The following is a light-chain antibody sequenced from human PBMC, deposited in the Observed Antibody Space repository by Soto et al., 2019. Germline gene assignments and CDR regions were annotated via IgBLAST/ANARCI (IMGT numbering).Light chain of an antibody. J-gene: IGKJ4*01. Sequence: DIQMTQSPSTLSASVEDRVSITCRASQSIGSWLAWYQQKPGKAPKLLIYQASTLQSGVPSRFRGSGSGTEFTLTISSLQPDDIATYYCQHYDSYPLTFGGGTKVEIK. CDR2: QAS. CDR3: QHYDSYPLT. V-gene: IGKV1-5*03. CDR1: QSIGSW.